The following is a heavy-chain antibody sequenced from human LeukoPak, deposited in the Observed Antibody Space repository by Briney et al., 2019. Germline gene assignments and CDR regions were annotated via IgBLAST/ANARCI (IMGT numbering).Heavy chain of an antibody. D-gene: IGHD3-22*01. CDR1: GYTFTTYD. CDR3: ARGFRSDSSGRKFDC. V-gene: IGHV1-8*01. CDR2: MNHHSGNT. J-gene: IGHJ4*02. Sequence: ASVKVSCKASGYTFTTYDINWVRQATGQGLEWMGWMNHHSGNTGYAQNFQGRVTMTRNTSIGTAYMELSSLRSEDTAVYYCARGFRSDSSGRKFDCWGQGTLVTVSS.